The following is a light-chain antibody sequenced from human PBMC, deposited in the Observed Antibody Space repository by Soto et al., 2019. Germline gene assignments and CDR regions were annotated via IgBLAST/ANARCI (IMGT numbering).Light chain of an antibody. CDR3: QQYSDWPLT. CDR2: GAS. CDR1: QTLYNN. J-gene: IGKJ4*01. V-gene: IGKV3-15*01. Sequence: EIVMTQSPATLSVSPGERATLYCRASQTLYNNLSWYQQKLGQAPRLLIYGASARATDIPARFSGSGSGTEFTLTISGLQSEDFASYYCQQYSDWPLTVGGGTNVELK.